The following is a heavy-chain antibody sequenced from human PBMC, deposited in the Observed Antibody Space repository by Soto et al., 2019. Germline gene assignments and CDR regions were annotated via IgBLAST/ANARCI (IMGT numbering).Heavy chain of an antibody. CDR1: GGSISSSNW. D-gene: IGHD4-17*01. V-gene: IGHV4-4*02. CDR3: ARATTTVTTSYWFDP. CDR2: IYHSGST. J-gene: IGHJ5*02. Sequence: TLSLTCAVSGGSISSSNWWSWVRQPPGKGLEWIGEIYHSGSTNYNPSLKSRVTISVDKSKNQFSLKLSSVTAADTAVYYCARATTTVTTSYWFDPWGQGTLVTVSS.